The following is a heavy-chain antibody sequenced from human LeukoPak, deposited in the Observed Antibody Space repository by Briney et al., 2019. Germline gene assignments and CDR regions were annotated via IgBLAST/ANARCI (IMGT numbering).Heavy chain of an antibody. CDR3: AKNTGEGNYFDH. CDR1: GYSFTRYW. Sequence: GESLKISCKGSGYSFTRYWIGWVRQTPGKGLEWMGIIYPGDSDTRYSPSFQGQVTISADKSISTAYLQGRSLKASDSAIYYCAKNTGEGNYFDHWGQGTLVTVSS. V-gene: IGHV5-51*01. CDR2: IYPGDSDT. D-gene: IGHD3-16*01. J-gene: IGHJ4*02.